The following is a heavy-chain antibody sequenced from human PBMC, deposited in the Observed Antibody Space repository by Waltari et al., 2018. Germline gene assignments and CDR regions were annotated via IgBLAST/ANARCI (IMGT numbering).Heavy chain of an antibody. J-gene: IGHJ1*01. CDR2: IRVGTSFI. Sequence: EVKLVESGGRLIQAGGSLRLSCAASGFIVGDYSMNWVRQAPGKGLEWLGYIRVGTSFIYYADSIKGRFTISRDNDNNSLHLQMNSLRAEDTAVYFCARDRPSSILFETWGQGTLVTVSS. V-gene: IGHV3-48*04. CDR1: GFIVGDYS. D-gene: IGHD6-6*01. CDR3: ARDRPSSILFET.